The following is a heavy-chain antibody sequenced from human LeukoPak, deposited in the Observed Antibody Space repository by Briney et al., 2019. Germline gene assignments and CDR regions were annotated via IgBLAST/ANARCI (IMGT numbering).Heavy chain of an antibody. J-gene: IGHJ6*04. D-gene: IGHD3-10*02. V-gene: IGHV3-7*01. Sequence: GGSLRLSCAASGFTFSNYWMSLVRQAPGQGLEGVANIKDDGRGKYYVDSLKGRFTISRDNAKNSLYLQMNSLRAEDTAVYYCAELGITMIGGVWGKGTTVTISS. CDR2: IKDDGRGK. CDR1: GFTFSNYW. CDR3: AELGITMIGGV.